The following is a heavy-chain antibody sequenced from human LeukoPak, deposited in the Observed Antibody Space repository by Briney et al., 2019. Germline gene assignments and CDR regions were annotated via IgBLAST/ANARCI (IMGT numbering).Heavy chain of an antibody. J-gene: IGHJ6*02. CDR1: GFTFSDHY. D-gene: IGHD1-26*01. Sequence: GGSLRLSCAASGFTFSDHYVDWVRQAPGKGLEWVGRSRSKVNSYTTEYAASVKDRFTISRDGSKNSLYLQMTSLKTEDTAAYYCARGCLSTKREPCYYGWDVWGQGTTVTVSS. CDR2: SRSKVNSYTT. V-gene: IGHV3-72*01. CDR3: ARGCLSTKREPCYYGWDV.